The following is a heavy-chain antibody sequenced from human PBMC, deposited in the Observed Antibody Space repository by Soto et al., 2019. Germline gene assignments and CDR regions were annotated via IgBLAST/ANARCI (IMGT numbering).Heavy chain of an antibody. Sequence: ASVKVSCKVSGYTLTELSMHWVRQAPGKGLEWMGCFDPEDGETIYAQKFQGRVTMTEDTSTDTACMEMSSLRSEDTAVYYCASTQHTRERYYFDYWGQGTLVTVSS. D-gene: IGHD2-21*01. J-gene: IGHJ4*02. CDR1: GYTLTELS. V-gene: IGHV1-24*01. CDR3: ASTQHTRERYYFDY. CDR2: FDPEDGET.